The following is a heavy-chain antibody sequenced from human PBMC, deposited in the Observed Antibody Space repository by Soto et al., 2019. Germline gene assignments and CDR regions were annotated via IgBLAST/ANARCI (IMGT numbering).Heavy chain of an antibody. J-gene: IGHJ4*02. CDR3: ARAIHRPYYFDY. V-gene: IGHV3-66*01. CDR1: GFTVSSNY. Sequence: SLRLSCAASGFTVSSNYMSWVRQAPGKGLEWVSVIYSGGSTYYADSVKGRFTISRDNSKNTLYLQMNSLRAEDTAVYYCARAIHRPYYFDYWGQGTLVTVSS. CDR2: IYSGGST.